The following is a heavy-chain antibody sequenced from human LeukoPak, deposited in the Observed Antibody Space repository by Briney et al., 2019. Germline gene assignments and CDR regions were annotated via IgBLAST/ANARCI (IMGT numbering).Heavy chain of an antibody. V-gene: IGHV1-69*13. J-gene: IGHJ6*02. CDR3: AREVLAKNYGMDV. CDR1: GGTFSSYA. CDR2: IIPIFGTA. D-gene: IGHD2-8*02. Sequence: SVKVSCKASGGTFSSYAISWVRQAPGQGLEWMGGIIPIFGTANYAQKFQGRVTITADESTSTAYMELSSLRSEDTAVYYCAREVLAKNYGMDVWGQGTTVTVSS.